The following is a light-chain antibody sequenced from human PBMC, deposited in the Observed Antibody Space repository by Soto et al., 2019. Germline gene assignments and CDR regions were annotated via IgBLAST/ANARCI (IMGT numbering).Light chain of an antibody. CDR3: QSYDSSLSGYV. Sequence: QSALTQPPSVSEAPGQRVTISCTGSSSNIGAGYEAHWYQQVPGTAPKLLIYENNNRPSGVPDRLSGSKSGTSASLAITGLQAEDEAEYYCQSYDSSLSGYVFGTGTKVTVL. V-gene: IGLV1-40*01. CDR1: SSNIGAGYE. CDR2: ENN. J-gene: IGLJ1*01.